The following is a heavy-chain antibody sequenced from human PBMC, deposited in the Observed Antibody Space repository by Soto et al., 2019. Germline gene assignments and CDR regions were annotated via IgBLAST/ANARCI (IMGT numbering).Heavy chain of an antibody. Sequence: GGSLRLSCAVSGFILSNYAMTWVRQAPGKGLEWVSAIGGSGLSTYYTDAVKGRFTISRDNSRNIVFLDMNSLRADDAAMYYCAKEDYGDFLWFGAWGPGTPVTVSS. CDR2: IGGSGLST. D-gene: IGHD3-16*01. J-gene: IGHJ5*02. V-gene: IGHV3-23*01. CDR1: GFILSNYA. CDR3: AKEDYGDFLWFGA.